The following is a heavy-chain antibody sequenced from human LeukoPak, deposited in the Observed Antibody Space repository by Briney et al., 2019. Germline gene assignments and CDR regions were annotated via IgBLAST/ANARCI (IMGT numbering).Heavy chain of an antibody. CDR1: GFTFSSYA. Sequence: GGSLRLSCAASGFTFSSYAMSWVRQAPGKGLEWVSAISGSGGSTYYADSVRGRFTISRDNSKNTLYLQMNSLRAEDTAVYYCAKDGSWGSSYYFDYWGQGTLVTVSS. V-gene: IGHV3-23*01. J-gene: IGHJ4*02. CDR3: AKDGSWGSSYYFDY. CDR2: ISGSGGST. D-gene: IGHD6-6*01.